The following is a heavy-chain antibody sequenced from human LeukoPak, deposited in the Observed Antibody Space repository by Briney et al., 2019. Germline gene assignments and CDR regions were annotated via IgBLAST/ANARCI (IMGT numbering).Heavy chain of an antibody. V-gene: IGHV3-23*01. CDR1: GFTFSSYA. J-gene: IGHJ4*02. Sequence: QPGGSLRLSCAASGFTFSSYAMSWVRQAPGKRLEWVSAISGSGGSTYYADSVKGRFTISRDNSKNTLYLQMNSLRAEDTAVYYCAKVSYITMRVVVITGFDYWGQGTLVTVSS. CDR3: AKVSYITMRVVVITGFDY. CDR2: ISGSGGST. D-gene: IGHD3-22*01.